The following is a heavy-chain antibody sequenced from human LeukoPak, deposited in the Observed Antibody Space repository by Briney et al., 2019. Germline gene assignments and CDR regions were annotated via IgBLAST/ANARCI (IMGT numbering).Heavy chain of an antibody. CDR3: ASKRAYDFWSGYYYYYYGMDV. CDR2: MNPNSGNT. D-gene: IGHD3-3*01. CDR1: GYTFTSYD. Sequence: ASVKVSCKASGYTFTSYDINWVRQATGQGLEWMGWMNPNSGNTGYAQNFQGRVTMTRNTSISTAYMELSSLRSEGTAVYYCASKRAYDFWSGYYYYYYGMDVWGQGTTVTVSS. J-gene: IGHJ6*02. V-gene: IGHV1-8*01.